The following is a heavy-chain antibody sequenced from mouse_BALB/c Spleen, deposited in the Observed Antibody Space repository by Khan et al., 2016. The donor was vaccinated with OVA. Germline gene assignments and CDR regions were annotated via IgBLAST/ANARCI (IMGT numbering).Heavy chain of an antibody. CDR1: GYTFTTYW. CDR2: INPTSGYT. CDR3: TRDRIDY. J-gene: IGHJ2*01. V-gene: IGHV1-7*01. Sequence: QIQLVQSGAELAKPGASVQMSCKASGYTFTTYWMHWVKQTPGQGLEWIGYINPTSGYTDYNDKFKDRATLSADKSSSTAYMQLNSLTSEDSAVYYCTRDRIDYWGKGTTLTVSS.